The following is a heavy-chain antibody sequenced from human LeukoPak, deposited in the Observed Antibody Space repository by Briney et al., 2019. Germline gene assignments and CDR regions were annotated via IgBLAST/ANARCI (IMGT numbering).Heavy chain of an antibody. V-gene: IGHV5-51*01. CDR3: ARRSVADTTGYGLDL. CDR1: GSKFPNQW. J-gene: IGHJ3*01. D-gene: IGHD4-11*01. CDR2: IYPGDSDT. Sequence: GESLQISCSASGSKFPNQWLAWVRQVPGKGLEWVGNIYPGDSDTKYNPSFQGHVTISADKSTSTAYLQWSRLQASDTAMYYCARRSVADTTGYGLDLWGQGTLVTVSS.